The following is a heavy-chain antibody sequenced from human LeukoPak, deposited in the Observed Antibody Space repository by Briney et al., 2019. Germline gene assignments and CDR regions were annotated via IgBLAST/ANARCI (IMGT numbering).Heavy chain of an antibody. CDR2: IRSTSNTI. Sequence: PGGSLRLSCAASGFAFSSYEMNWVRQAPGKGLEWVSYIRSTSNTIYYADSVKGRFTISRDNAKNSLYLQMNSLRAEDTAVYYCARDFGRWFIDSWGQGTLVTVSS. J-gene: IGHJ4*02. V-gene: IGHV3-48*03. D-gene: IGHD4-23*01. CDR3: ARDFGRWFIDS. CDR1: GFAFSSYE.